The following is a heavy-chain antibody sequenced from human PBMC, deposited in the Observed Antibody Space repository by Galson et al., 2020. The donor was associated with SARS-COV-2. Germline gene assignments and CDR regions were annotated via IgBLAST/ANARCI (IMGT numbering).Heavy chain of an antibody. V-gene: IGHV2-5*01. J-gene: IGHJ5*02. CDR2: IYWNDDK. D-gene: IGHD6-6*01. CDR1: GFSLRTSGVS. CDR3: ARSQLVRHWFDP. Sequence: SGPTLVKPTQTLTLTCTFSGFSLRTSGVSVGWIRQPPGKALEWLALIYWNDDKRYNPSLKGRLTVTKDTYQNQVVLRMTNMDPVDTATYYCARSQLVRHWFDPWGQGTLVTVSS.